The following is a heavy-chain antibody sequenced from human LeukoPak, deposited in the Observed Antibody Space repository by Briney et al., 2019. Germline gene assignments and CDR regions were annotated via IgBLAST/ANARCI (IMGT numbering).Heavy chain of an antibody. J-gene: IGHJ4*02. D-gene: IGHD3-10*01. CDR3: ARERYYGSGSYAGFDY. Sequence: SETLSLTCTVSGGSISSYYWSWIRQPPGKGLEWIGYIYYSGSTNYNPSLKSRVTISVDTSKNQFSLKLSSVTAADTAVYYCARERYYGSGSYAGFDYWGQGTLVTVSS. V-gene: IGHV4-59*12. CDR2: IYYSGST. CDR1: GGSISSYY.